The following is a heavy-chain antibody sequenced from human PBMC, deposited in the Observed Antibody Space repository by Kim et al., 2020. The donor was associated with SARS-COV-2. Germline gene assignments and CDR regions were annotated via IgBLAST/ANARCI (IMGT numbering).Heavy chain of an antibody. Sequence: ADSVKGRFTISRDNAKNSLYLQMNSLRAEDTALYYCAREVVPAANAFDYWGQGTLVTVSS. V-gene: IGHV3-9*01. J-gene: IGHJ4*02. D-gene: IGHD2-2*01. CDR3: AREVVPAANAFDY.